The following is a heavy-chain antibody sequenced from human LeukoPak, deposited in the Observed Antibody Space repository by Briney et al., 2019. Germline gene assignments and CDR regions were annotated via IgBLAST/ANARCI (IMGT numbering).Heavy chain of an antibody. J-gene: IGHJ4*02. CDR3: TRGARGSVAHPDDY. V-gene: IGHV1-69*01. CDR2: IIPIFGTA. D-gene: IGHD2-15*01. CDR1: GGTFSSYA. Sequence: GSSVKVSCKASGGTFSSYAISWVRQAPGQGLEWMGGIIPIFGTANYAQKFQGRVTITADESTSTAYMELSSLRSEDTAVYYCTRGARGSVAHPDDYWGQGTLVTVSS.